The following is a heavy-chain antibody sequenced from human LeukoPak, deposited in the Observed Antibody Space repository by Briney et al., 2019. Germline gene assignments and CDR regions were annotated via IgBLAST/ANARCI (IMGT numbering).Heavy chain of an antibody. J-gene: IGHJ6*02. D-gene: IGHD4-23*01. Sequence: PGGSLRLSCAASGFTFDDYAMHWVRQAPGKGLEWVSLISGDGGSTYYADSVKGRFTISRDNSKNSLYLQMNSLRTEDTALYYCAKDMGHGGNYYYYGMDVWGQGTTVTVPS. CDR1: GFTFDDYA. CDR2: ISGDGGST. CDR3: AKDMGHGGNYYYYGMDV. V-gene: IGHV3-43*02.